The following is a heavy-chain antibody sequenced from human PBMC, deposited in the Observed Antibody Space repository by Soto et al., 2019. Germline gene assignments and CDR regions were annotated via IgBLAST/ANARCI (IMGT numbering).Heavy chain of an antibody. CDR1: GFTFSSYW. V-gene: IGHV3-74*01. CDR3: TRDSGGRDAY. CDR2: INTDGSIT. Sequence: GGSLRLSCAASGFTFSSYWMNWVRQVPGKGLVWVSRINTDGSITGHADSVKGRFTISRDNAKNTLYLQMNSLRADDTAVYYCTRDSGGRDAYWGQGALVTVSS. J-gene: IGHJ4*02. D-gene: IGHD2-15*01.